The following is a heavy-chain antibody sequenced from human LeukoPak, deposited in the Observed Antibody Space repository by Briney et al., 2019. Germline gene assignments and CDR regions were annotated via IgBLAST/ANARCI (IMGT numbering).Heavy chain of an antibody. CDR2: ISSSSSYI. CDR3: ASGRRPYDSSGYVMDV. Sequence: GGSLRLSCAASGFTFSSYSMNWVRQAPGKGLEWVSSISSSSSYIYYADSVKGRFTISRDNAKNSLYLQMNSLRAEDTAVYYCASGRRPYDSSGYVMDVWGQGTTVTVSS. V-gene: IGHV3-21*01. D-gene: IGHD3-22*01. J-gene: IGHJ6*02. CDR1: GFTFSSYS.